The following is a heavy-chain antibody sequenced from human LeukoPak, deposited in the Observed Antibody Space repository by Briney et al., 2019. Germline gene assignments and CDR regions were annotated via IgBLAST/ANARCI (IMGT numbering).Heavy chain of an antibody. Sequence: SETLSLTCSVSGGSISTYYWSWIRQPPGKGLEWIGYIYYSGSTNYSPSLQSRGTIYVDTSKNQFSLRLSSVTAADTAMYYCARSGTKTNGFDYWGQGTLVTVSS. J-gene: IGHJ4*02. CDR2: IYYSGST. CDR3: ARSGTKTNGFDY. CDR1: GGSISTYY. D-gene: IGHD2-8*01. V-gene: IGHV4-59*01.